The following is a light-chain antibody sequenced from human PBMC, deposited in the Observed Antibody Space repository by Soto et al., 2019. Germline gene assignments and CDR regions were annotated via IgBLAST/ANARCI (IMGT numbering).Light chain of an antibody. CDR3: QQYDNLPLT. CDR2: DAS. Sequence: DIQMTQSPSSLSASLGDRLTITCQASQDISNYLNWYQHKPGKAPNLLIYDASDLETGVPSRFNGSGSGTGFTFTITSLQPEDVATYYCQQYDNLPLTFGGGTTVEIK. J-gene: IGKJ4*01. CDR1: QDISNY. V-gene: IGKV1-33*01.